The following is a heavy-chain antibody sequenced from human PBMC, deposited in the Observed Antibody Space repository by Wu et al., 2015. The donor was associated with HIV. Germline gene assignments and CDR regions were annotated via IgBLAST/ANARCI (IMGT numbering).Heavy chain of an antibody. Sequence: QVQLVQSGAEVKKSGASVKVSCKASGYTFTIFYINWVRQATGQGLEWVGWMNPQTGDTGYAQKFQGRVTMTRDTSINTAYLELDSLKYEDTATYFCVRMRSSGWPIDSWGQGTLVTVSS. CDR1: GYTFTIFY. D-gene: IGHD6-19*01. CDR3: VRMRSSGWPIDS. CDR2: MNPQTGDT. J-gene: IGHJ4*02. V-gene: IGHV1-8*01.